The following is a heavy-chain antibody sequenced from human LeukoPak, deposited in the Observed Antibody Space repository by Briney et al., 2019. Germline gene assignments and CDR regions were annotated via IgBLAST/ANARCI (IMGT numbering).Heavy chain of an antibody. CDR1: GGSFSGYY. CDR3: ARGRYSSGWYWGGAFDI. D-gene: IGHD6-19*01. Sequence: SETLSLTCAVYGGSFSGYYWSWIRQPPGKGLEWIGEINHSGSTNYNPSLKSRVTISVGTSKNQFSLKLSSVTAADTAVYYCARGRYSSGWYWGGAFDIWGQGQWSPSLQ. J-gene: IGHJ3*02. V-gene: IGHV4-34*01. CDR2: INHSGST.